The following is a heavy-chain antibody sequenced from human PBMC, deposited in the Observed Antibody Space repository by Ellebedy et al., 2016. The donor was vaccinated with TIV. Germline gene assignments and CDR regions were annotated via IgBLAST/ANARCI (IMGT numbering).Heavy chain of an antibody. CDR2: ISDSGITT. D-gene: IGHD1-26*01. CDR1: GFTFTTYA. V-gene: IGHV3-23*01. CDR3: AKDTAPYYGLFDY. J-gene: IGHJ4*02. Sequence: GESLKISCAASGFTFTTYAMSWVRRAPGKGLEWVCGISDSGITTYYADSVKGRFTISRDSAKNTLYLQLNNVTVEDTATYFCAKDTAPYYGLFDYWGQGALVTVSS.